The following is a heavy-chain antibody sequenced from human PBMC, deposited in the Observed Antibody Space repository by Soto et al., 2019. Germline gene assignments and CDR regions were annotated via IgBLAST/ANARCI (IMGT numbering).Heavy chain of an antibody. J-gene: IGHJ5*02. V-gene: IGHV4-59*12. CDR2: IYYSGST. Sequence: SETLSLTCTVSGGSISSYYWSWIRQPPGKGLEWIGYIYYSGSTNYNPSLKSRVTISVDTSKNQFSLKLSSVTAADTAVYYCARYLVYFDWLRVAHFDPWGQGTLVTVSS. CDR3: ARYLVYFDWLRVAHFDP. CDR1: GGSISSYY. D-gene: IGHD3-9*01.